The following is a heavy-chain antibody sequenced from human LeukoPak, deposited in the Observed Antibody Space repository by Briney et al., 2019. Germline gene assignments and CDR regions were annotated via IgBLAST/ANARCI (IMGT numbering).Heavy chain of an antibody. V-gene: IGHV3-23*01. CDR3: AKGHSGYDYFDY. CDR2: ISGSGGST. CDR1: GFTFSSYA. J-gene: IGHJ4*02. Sequence: HAGGSLRLSCAASGFTFSSYAMSWVRQAPGKGLEWVSAISGSGGSTYYADSVKGRFTISRDNSKNTLYLQMNSLRAEGTAVYYCAKGHSGYDYFDYWGQGTLVTVSS. D-gene: IGHD5-12*01.